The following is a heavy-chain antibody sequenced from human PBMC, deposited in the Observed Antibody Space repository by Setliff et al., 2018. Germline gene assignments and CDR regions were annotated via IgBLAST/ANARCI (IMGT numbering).Heavy chain of an antibody. V-gene: IGHV1-69*10. CDR2: IIPILGIT. CDR1: GGTFSSYA. J-gene: IGHJ4*02. Sequence: GASVKVSCKASGGTFSSYAISWVRQAPGQGLEWMGVIIPILGITNYAQKFQGRVTITADKSTSTAYMELSSLRSEDTAVYYCAGDRGDYDSSGFDYWGQGTLVTVSS. D-gene: IGHD3-22*01. CDR3: AGDRGDYDSSGFDY.